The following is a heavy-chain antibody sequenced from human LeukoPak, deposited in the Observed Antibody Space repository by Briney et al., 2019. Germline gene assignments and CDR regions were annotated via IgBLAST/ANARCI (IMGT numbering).Heavy chain of an antibody. CDR3: ARDRRFLEWLLSSNWFDP. V-gene: IGHV1-2*02. D-gene: IGHD3-3*01. CDR1: GYTFTGYY. Sequence: ASVKVSCKVSGYTFTGYYMHWVRQAPGKGLEWMGWINPNSGGTNYAQKFQGRVTMTRDTSISTAYMKLSRLRSDDTAVYYCARDRRFLEWLLSSNWFDPWGQGNLVTVSS. J-gene: IGHJ5*02. CDR2: INPNSGGT.